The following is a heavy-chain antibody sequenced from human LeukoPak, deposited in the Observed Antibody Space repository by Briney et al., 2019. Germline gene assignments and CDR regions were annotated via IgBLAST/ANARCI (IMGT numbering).Heavy chain of an antibody. Sequence: PGGSLRLSCAASGFTFSSHGMHWVRQAPGKGLEWVVVISYEGSIKYYADSVKGRFTISRDNSKNTLYLQMNSLRAEDTAVYYCAKCQGRVCSSTPHGMDVWGRGTTVTVSS. J-gene: IGHJ6*02. CDR2: ISYEGSIK. CDR3: AKCQGRVCSSTPHGMDV. V-gene: IGHV3-30*18. CDR1: GFTFSSHG. D-gene: IGHD2-2*01.